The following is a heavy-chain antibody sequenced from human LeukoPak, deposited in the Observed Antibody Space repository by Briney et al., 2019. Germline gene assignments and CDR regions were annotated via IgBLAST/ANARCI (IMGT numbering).Heavy chain of an antibody. CDR3: ARNNGMDV. CDR2: VNRDGSET. J-gene: IGHJ6*02. V-gene: IGHV3-7*03. Sequence: GGSLRLSCAASGFSLSSHWMTWVRQVPGRGPEWVANVNRDGSETYYLDSVKGRFTISKDNAKNSLYLQMNSLRAEGTALYHCARNNGMDVWGQGTTVIVSS. CDR1: GFSLSSHW.